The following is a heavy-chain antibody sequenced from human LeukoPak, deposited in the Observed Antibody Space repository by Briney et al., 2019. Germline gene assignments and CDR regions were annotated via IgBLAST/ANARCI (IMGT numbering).Heavy chain of an antibody. CDR3: AREANYYGSGSYFEGTFDY. CDR2: IYYTGST. D-gene: IGHD3-10*01. J-gene: IGHJ4*02. Sequence: PSETLSLTCTVSGVSITTYYWSWIRQPPGKGLEWIWYIYYTGSTNYNPSLKSRVTISADTSKNEFSLRLTSVTAADTAVYYCAREANYYGSGSYFEGTFDYWGQGSLVTVSS. V-gene: IGHV4-59*01. CDR1: GVSITTYY.